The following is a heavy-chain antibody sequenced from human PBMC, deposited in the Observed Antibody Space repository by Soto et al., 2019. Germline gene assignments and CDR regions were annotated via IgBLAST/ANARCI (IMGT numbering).Heavy chain of an antibody. CDR1: GFTFSSYA. Sequence: PGGSLRLSCADSGFTFSSYAMTWVRQSPGKGLEWVSSISFSDGGTYYADSVKGRLTISGDNSKNTLFLQMNSLRVEDTAVYYCVKDDRILGRRYFDLWGRGTLVTVSS. J-gene: IGHJ2*01. CDR2: ISFSDGGT. D-gene: IGHD2-15*01. CDR3: VKDDRILGRRYFDL. V-gene: IGHV3-23*01.